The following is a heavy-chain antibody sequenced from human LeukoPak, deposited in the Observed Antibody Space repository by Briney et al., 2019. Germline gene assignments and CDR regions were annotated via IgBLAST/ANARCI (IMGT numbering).Heavy chain of an antibody. CDR3: AKDRGTVTTEYYYYGMDV. Sequence: GRSLRLSCAASGLTFSSHGMHWVRQAPGKGLEWVAVISYDGSNKYYADSVKGRFTISRDNSKNTLYLQMNSLRAEDTAVYYCAKDRGTVTTEYYYYGMDVWGQGTTVTVSS. V-gene: IGHV3-30*18. D-gene: IGHD4-17*01. CDR2: ISYDGSNK. J-gene: IGHJ6*02. CDR1: GLTFSSHG.